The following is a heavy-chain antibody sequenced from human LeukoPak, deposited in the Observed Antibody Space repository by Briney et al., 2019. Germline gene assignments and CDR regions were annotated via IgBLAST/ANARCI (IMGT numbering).Heavy chain of an antibody. CDR1: GFTFSSYW. Sequence: GGSLRLSCAASGFTFSSYWMHWVRQAPGKGLVWVSRINTDGSSTTSADSVKGRFTISRDNAKNTLFLQVNSLRAEDTALYYCARGKIAGVNWFDPWGQGTLVTVSS. CDR2: INTDGSST. J-gene: IGHJ5*02. V-gene: IGHV3-74*01. D-gene: IGHD6-13*01. CDR3: ARGKIAGVNWFDP.